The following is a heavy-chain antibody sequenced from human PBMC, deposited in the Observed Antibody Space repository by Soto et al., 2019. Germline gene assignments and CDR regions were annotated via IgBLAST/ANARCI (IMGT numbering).Heavy chain of an antibody. V-gene: IGHV6-1*01. CDR1: GDSVSSNSAA. J-gene: IGHJ6*02. CDR2: TYYRSKWYN. CDR3: ARGPRGMWIQLYYGMDV. Sequence: KQSQTLSLTCAISGDSVSSNSAAWNWIRQSPSRGLEWLGRTYYRSKWYNDYAVSVKSRITINPDTSKNQFSLQLNSVTPEDTAVYYCARGPRGMWIQLYYGMDVWGQGTTVTVSS. D-gene: IGHD5-18*01.